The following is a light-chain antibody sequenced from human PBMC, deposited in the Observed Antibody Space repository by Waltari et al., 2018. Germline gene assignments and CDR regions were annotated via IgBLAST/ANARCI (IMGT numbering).Light chain of an antibody. CDR3: YQHSSGYT. CDR2: GAS. V-gene: IGKV3-11*01. Sequence: LTQSPATLSLSPGERATLSCRASQSVSSYLAWYQQKPGQAPRLLIYGASSRATGIPDRFSGSGSGTDFTLTISSLEPEDVGVYHCYQHSSGYTFGPGTKLDIK. CDR1: QSVSSY. J-gene: IGKJ3*01.